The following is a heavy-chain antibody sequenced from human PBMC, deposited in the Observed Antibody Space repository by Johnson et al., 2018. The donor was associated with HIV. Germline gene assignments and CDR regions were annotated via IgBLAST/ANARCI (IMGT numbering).Heavy chain of an antibody. J-gene: IGHJ3*02. CDR3: AQENFEWELGAFDI. V-gene: IGHV3-53*01. CDR1: GFTVSSNY. D-gene: IGHD1-26*01. Sequence: VQLVESGGGLIQPGGSLRLSCVASGFTVSSNYMSWVRQAPGKGLEWVSVFYSGGSTYYADPVKGRFTISRDNSKNTLYLQMNSLRAEDTAGYYWAQENFEWELGAFDIWGQGTMVTVSS. CDR2: FYSGGST.